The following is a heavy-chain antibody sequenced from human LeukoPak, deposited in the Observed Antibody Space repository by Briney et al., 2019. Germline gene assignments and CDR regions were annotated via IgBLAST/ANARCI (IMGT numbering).Heavy chain of an antibody. J-gene: IGHJ3*02. Sequence: GGSLRLSCAASGFTFSSYDMSWVRQAPGKGLEWVSAVSGSGGSTYYADSVKGRFTISRDNAKNSLYLQMNSLRAGDTAVYYCARHDQRELLAFDIWGQGTMVTVSS. CDR1: GFTFSSYD. D-gene: IGHD1-26*01. V-gene: IGHV3-23*01. CDR2: VSGSGGST. CDR3: ARHDQRELLAFDI.